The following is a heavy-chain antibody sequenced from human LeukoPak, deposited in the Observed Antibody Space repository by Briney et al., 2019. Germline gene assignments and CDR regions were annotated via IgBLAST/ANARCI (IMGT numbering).Heavy chain of an antibody. D-gene: IGHD3-3*01. CDR3: ARNPFYDFWSGYGNYYYYYMDV. J-gene: IGHJ6*03. CDR2: ISAYNGNT. CDR1: GYTFTSYG. Sequence: ASVKVSCKASGYTFTSYGISWVRQAPGQGLEWMGWISAYNGNTNYAQKLQGRVTMTTDTSTSTAYMELRSLRSDDTAVYYCARNPFYDFWSGYGNYYYYYMDVWGKGTTVTVSS. V-gene: IGHV1-18*01.